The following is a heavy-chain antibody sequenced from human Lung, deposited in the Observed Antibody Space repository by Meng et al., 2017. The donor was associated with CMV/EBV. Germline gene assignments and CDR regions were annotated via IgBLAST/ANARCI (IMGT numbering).Heavy chain of an antibody. D-gene: IGHD1-14*01. Sequence: ASXXVFCKASGYTFTSYYMHWVRQAPGQGLEWMGIINPSGGSTSYAQKFQGRVTMTRDTSTSTVYMELSSLRSEDTAVYYCAGKPVLGAMDYWGQGTLVTVSS. CDR2: INPSGGST. CDR3: AGKPVLGAMDY. CDR1: GYTFTSYY. V-gene: IGHV1-46*01. J-gene: IGHJ4*02.